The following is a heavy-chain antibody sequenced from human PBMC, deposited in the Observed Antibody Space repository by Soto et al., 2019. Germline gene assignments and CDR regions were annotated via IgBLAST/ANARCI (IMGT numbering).Heavy chain of an antibody. CDR2: ISSNGGST. D-gene: IGHD3-22*01. V-gene: IGHV3-64D*08. CDR1: GFTFSSYA. Sequence: GGSLRLSCSASGFTFSSYAMHWVRQAPGKGLEYVSAISSNGGSTYYADSVKGRFTISRDNSKNTLYLQMSSLRAEDTAVYYCVKDSNYYDSSGYSWFDPWGQGTLVTVSS. J-gene: IGHJ5*02. CDR3: VKDSNYYDSSGYSWFDP.